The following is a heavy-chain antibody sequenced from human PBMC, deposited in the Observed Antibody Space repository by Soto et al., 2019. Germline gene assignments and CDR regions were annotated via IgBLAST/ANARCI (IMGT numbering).Heavy chain of an antibody. V-gene: IGHV4-59*01. CDR3: ARVEDSSGYGPFDY. Sequence: SETLSLTCTVSGGSISSYYWSWIRQPPGKGLEWIGYIYYSGSTNYNPSLKSRVTISVDTSKNQFSLKLSSVTAADTAVYYCARVEDSSGYGPFDYWGQGTLVTVS. CDR2: IYYSGST. CDR1: GGSISSYY. J-gene: IGHJ4*02. D-gene: IGHD6-19*01.